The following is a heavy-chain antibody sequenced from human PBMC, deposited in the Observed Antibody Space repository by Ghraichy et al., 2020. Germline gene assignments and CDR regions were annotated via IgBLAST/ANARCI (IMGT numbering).Heavy chain of an antibody. CDR2: IYYSGST. CDR1: GGSISSYY. Sequence: SETLSLTCTVSGGSISSYYWSWIRQPPGKGLEWIGYIYYSGSTNYNPSLKSRVTISVDTSKNQFSLKLSSVTAADTAVYYCARCYGSGSYSFDYWGQGTLVTVSS. J-gene: IGHJ4*02. D-gene: IGHD3-10*01. V-gene: IGHV4-59*01. CDR3: ARCYGSGSYSFDY.